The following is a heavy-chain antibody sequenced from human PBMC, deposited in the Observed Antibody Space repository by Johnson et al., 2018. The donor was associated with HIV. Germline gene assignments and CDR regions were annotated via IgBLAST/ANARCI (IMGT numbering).Heavy chain of an antibody. CDR3: ARDAFKDTAMIAVLDS. CDR1: QFTFSSYG. Sequence: QVQLVESGGGLAKPAWSPRLSCAASQFTFSSYGMHWVRQTPGKGLEWVVFIRYDGSGTHYVDSVKGRFTISRDDSRNTLYLEMNSLRAEDTAVYYCARDAFKDTAMIAVLDSWGQGTMVTVSS. V-gene: IGHV3-33*08. CDR2: IRYDGSGT. D-gene: IGHD5-18*01. J-gene: IGHJ3*02.